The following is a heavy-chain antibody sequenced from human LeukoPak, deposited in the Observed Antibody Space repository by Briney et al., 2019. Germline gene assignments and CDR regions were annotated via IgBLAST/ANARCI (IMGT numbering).Heavy chain of an antibody. D-gene: IGHD3-3*01. CDR1: GFTSSSYG. J-gene: IGHJ6*02. Sequence: GGCLRLSCAASGFTSSSYGMHWVRQAPGKGLERVAVIWYDGSNKYYADSVKGPFTISRDNSKNTLYLQMNSLRAEDTAVYYCARSFGVVIMQTPYGMDVWGQGTTVTVSS. CDR2: IWYDGSNK. V-gene: IGHV3-33*01. CDR3: ARSFGVVIMQTPYGMDV.